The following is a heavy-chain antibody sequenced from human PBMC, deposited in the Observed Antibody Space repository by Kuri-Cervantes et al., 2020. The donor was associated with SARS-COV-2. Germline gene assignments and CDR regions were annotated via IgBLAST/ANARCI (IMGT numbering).Heavy chain of an antibody. V-gene: IGHV3-9*01. CDR1: GFTFSDYY. Sequence: LKISCAASGFTFSDYYMSWIRQAPGKGLEWVSGISWNSGSIGYADSVKGRFTISRDNAKNSLYLQMNSLRAEDTALYYCAKAFYGGNRGGVDYWGQGTLVTVSS. D-gene: IGHD4-23*01. CDR3: AKAFYGGNRGGVDY. CDR2: ISWNSGSI. J-gene: IGHJ4*02.